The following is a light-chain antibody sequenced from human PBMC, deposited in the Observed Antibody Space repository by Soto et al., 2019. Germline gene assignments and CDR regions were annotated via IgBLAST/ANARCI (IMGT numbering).Light chain of an antibody. V-gene: IGKV1-39*01. CDR2: AAS. Sequence: DIQMTQSPSSLSASLGDRVTITCRASQSVNRYLNWYQQQPGRAPKVLIYAASSLQSEVPSRFSGNGSGTDFTLTITSLQPEDFATYFCQQTYRPSYTFAQGTRLEIK. J-gene: IGKJ2*01. CDR3: QQTYRPSYT. CDR1: QSVNRY.